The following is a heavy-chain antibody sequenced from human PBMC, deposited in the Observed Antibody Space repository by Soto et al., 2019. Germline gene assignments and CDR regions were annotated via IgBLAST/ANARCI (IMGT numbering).Heavy chain of an antibody. CDR3: AKDLSVRENYWFDP. D-gene: IGHD1-26*01. CDR2: ISGSGGSR. V-gene: IGHV3-23*01. Sequence: EVQLLESGGGLVQPGGSLRLSCAVSGFIFRSYAMSWVRQAPGKGLEWVSIISGSGGSRYYADSVKGRFTISRDNSKNTLYLQMNSLRAEDTAVYYCAKDLSVRENYWFDPWGQGTLVTVSS. CDR1: GFIFRSYA. J-gene: IGHJ5*02.